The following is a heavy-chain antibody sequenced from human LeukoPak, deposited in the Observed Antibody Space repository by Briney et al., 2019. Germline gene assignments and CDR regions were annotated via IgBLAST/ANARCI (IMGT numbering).Heavy chain of an antibody. D-gene: IGHD3-10*01. V-gene: IGHV3-15*01. CDR2: IKSKTHGGTI. J-gene: IGHJ4*02. Sequence: GGSRRLSCAASGFSFSDSWMSWVRQAPGKGLEWVGRIKSKTHGGTIEYATPVQGRFTISRDNAKNSLYLQMNSLRAEDTAVYYCAKDELPWFGVQPPVDYWGQGTLVTVSS. CDR1: GFSFSDSW. CDR3: AKDELPWFGVQPPVDY.